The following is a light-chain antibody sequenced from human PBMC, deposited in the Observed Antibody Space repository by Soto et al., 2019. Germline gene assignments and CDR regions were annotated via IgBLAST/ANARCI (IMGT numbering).Light chain of an antibody. CDR1: QSISNW. Sequence: DIQMTQSPSTLSASVGERVTITCRASQSISNWLAWYQQRPGKAPRLLIYKASNLESGVPSRFSGSGSGTEVTLTISRLEPEDFAVYYCHQYESWTFGQGTKGDI. V-gene: IGKV1-5*03. J-gene: IGKJ1*01. CDR2: KAS. CDR3: HQYESWT.